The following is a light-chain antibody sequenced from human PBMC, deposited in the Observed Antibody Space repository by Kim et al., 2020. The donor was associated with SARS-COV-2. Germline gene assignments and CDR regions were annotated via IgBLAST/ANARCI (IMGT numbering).Light chain of an antibody. CDR1: NIGSKS. Sequence: SYELTQPPSVSVAPGKTASVTCGGDNIGSKSVHWYQQRPGQAPVFVIYYDVDRPSGIPERFSGSNSGNTATLTISRVEAGDEADYYCQVWDSSSDHWVFGGGTQLTVL. J-gene: IGLJ2*01. CDR3: QVWDSSSDHWV. CDR2: YDV. V-gene: IGLV3-21*04.